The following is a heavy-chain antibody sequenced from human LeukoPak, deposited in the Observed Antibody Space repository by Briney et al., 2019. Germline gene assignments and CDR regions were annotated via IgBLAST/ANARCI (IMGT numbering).Heavy chain of an antibody. Sequence: SETLSLTYAVWGGFYRGDHWRWLRQPPGKGLEWIGEINHSGSTNYNPSLKSRVTISVDTSKNQFSLKLSPVTVTDKAMYYCARDRYGSSTCSYSDAFDIWGQGTMVTVSS. J-gene: IGHJ3*02. CDR1: GGFYRGDH. CDR3: ARDRYGSSTCSYSDAFDI. CDR2: INHSGST. V-gene: IGHV4-34*01. D-gene: IGHD2-2*01.